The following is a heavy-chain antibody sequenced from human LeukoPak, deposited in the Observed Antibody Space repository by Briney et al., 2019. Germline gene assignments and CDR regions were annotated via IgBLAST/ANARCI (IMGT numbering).Heavy chain of an antibody. Sequence: GGSLRLSCAASGFTVSSNYMSWVRQAPGKGLEWVAFIRYDGSNQYYADSVKGRFTISRDNSKNTLSLQMNSLRAEDTAVYYCAKDYVLYCTSTSCYNDAFDIWGQGTMVTVSS. J-gene: IGHJ3*02. CDR1: GFTVSSNY. CDR2: IRYDGSNQ. D-gene: IGHD2-2*02. V-gene: IGHV3-30*02. CDR3: AKDYVLYCTSTSCYNDAFDI.